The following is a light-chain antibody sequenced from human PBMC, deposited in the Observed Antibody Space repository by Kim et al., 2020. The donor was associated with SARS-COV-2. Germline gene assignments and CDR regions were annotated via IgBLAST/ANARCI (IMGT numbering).Light chain of an antibody. CDR2: RDG. V-gene: IGLV3-1*01. J-gene: IGLJ2*01. Sequence: VSPGQTASITCSGNELGRNYASWYQQRPGQSPVLVIYRDGKRPSGIPERFSGSTSGNTATLTISGTQPMDEADYYCQAWDNSIVVFGGGTQLTVL. CDR3: QAWDNSIVV. CDR1: ELGRNY.